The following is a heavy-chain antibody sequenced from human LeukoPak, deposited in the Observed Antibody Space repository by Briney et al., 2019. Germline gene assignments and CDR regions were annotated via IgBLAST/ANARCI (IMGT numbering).Heavy chain of an antibody. J-gene: IGHJ4*02. Sequence: SETLSLTCTVSGGSISSYFWSWIRQPSGKGLEWIGYIYYSGSTNYNPSLKSRLTISVDTSRYQFSLKLSSVTAADTAVYYCARISSGYYYGALYYFDYWGQGTLVTVSS. V-gene: IGHV4-59*08. D-gene: IGHD3-22*01. CDR1: GGSISSYF. CDR3: ARISSGYYYGALYYFDY. CDR2: IYYSGST.